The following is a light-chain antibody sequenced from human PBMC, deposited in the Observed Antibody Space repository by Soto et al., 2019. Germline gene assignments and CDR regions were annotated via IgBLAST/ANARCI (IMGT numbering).Light chain of an antibody. J-gene: IGLJ1*01. Sequence: QSAPTQPASVSGSPGQSITISCTGTSSDVGGYNYVSWYQQHPGKAPKLMIYEDSNRPSGVSNRFSGSKSGNTASLTISGLQAEDEADYYCSSYTSSSTLEVFGTGTKLTVL. CDR2: EDS. V-gene: IGLV2-14*01. CDR1: SSDVGGYNY. CDR3: SSYTSSSTLEV.